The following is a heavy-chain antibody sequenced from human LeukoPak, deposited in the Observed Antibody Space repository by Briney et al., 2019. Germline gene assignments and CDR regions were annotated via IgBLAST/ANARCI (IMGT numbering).Heavy chain of an antibody. D-gene: IGHD6-19*01. J-gene: IGHJ4*02. CDR1: GFTFSSYA. Sequence: GGSLRLSCAASGFTFSSYAMSWVRQAPGKGLEWVSAISGSGGSTYYADSVKGRFTISRDNSKNTLYLQMNSLRAEDTAVYYCAKDKDIAVAGTLDYWGQGTLVTVSS. V-gene: IGHV3-23*01. CDR3: AKDKDIAVAGTLDY. CDR2: ISGSGGST.